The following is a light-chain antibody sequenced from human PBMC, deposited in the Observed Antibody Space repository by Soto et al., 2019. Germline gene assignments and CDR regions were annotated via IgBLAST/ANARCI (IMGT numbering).Light chain of an antibody. CDR1: QSVSSN. CDR3: QQYDNWRLLL. J-gene: IGKJ4*01. CDR2: GAS. Sequence: EIVMTQSPATLSVSPGDRATLSCRASQSVSSNLAWYQQKPGHAPRILIYGASTRATGIPARSSGSWAGTEFSLPISSLQSKDFAVYDCQQYDNWRLLLFGGGTQVEIK. V-gene: IGKV3-15*01.